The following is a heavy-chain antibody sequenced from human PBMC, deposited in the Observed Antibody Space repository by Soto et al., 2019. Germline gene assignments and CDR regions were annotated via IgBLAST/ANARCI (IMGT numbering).Heavy chain of an antibody. J-gene: IGHJ4*02. V-gene: IGHV1-69*06. CDR1: GGTFSSYA. CDR3: ARTLGPYSESYYPDY. CDR2: IIPIFGTA. D-gene: IGHD1-26*01. Sequence: SVKVSCKASGGTFSSYAISWVRQAPGQGLEWMGGIIPIFGTANYAQKFQGRVTITADKSTSTAYMELSSLRSEDTAVYYCARTLGPYSESYYPDYWGQGTLVTVSS.